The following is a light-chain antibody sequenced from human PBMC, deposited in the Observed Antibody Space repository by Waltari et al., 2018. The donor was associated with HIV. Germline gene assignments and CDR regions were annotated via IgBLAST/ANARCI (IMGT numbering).Light chain of an antibody. CDR1: KLGHKY. CDR2: QDS. CDR3: QAWDSSTVL. J-gene: IGLJ2*01. Sequence: YELTQPPSVSVSPGQTASITCSGDKLGHKYACWYQQKPGQSPVLVIYQDSKRPSGIPERFSGSTSGNTVTLTISGTQAMDEADYYCQAWDSSTVLFGGGTKLTVL. V-gene: IGLV3-1*01.